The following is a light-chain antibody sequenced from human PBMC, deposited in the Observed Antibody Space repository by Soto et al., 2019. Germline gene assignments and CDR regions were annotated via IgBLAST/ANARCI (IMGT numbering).Light chain of an antibody. V-gene: IGLV2-14*01. J-gene: IGLJ1*01. Sequence: QSVLTQPASVSGSPGQSITISCTGSTSDVGAYNYVSWYKHHPGQAPQLMIYEVSNRPSGASNRFSGSKSGNTASLTISGLQADDEGDYYCSSKTSSSSPFVFGTGTKVTVL. CDR2: EVS. CDR3: SSKTSSSSPFV. CDR1: TSDVGAYNY.